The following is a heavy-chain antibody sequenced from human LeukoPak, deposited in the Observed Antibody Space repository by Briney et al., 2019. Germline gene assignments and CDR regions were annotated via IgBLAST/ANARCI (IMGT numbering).Heavy chain of an antibody. J-gene: IGHJ4*02. D-gene: IGHD5-18*01. CDR2: IYPGDSDT. V-gene: IGHV5-51*01. CDR3: ARLGYSYGYFDY. Sequence: GESLKISCKGSGYSFTIYWIVWVRQIPGKGLEWMGTIYPGDSDTRYSPSFQGQVTISADKSISTAYLQWSSLKASDTAMYYCARLGYSYGYFDYWGQGTLVTVSS. CDR1: GYSFTIYW.